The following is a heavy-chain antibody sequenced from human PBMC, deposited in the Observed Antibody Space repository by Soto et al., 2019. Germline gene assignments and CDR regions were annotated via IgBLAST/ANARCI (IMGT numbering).Heavy chain of an antibody. CDR1: GFNFNIYA. CDR3: AKPITAGGSIS. Sequence: EARILESGGGLAQPGGSLKISCTASGFNFNIYAMSWVRQAPGTGLEWVSGISASATQTYYAESVKGRFAISRDNSKSTLYLQLDSLTPEDTARYYCAKPITAGGSISGGPGTLVTVSS. J-gene: IGHJ4*02. CDR2: ISASATQT. D-gene: IGHD3-10*01. V-gene: IGHV3-23*01.